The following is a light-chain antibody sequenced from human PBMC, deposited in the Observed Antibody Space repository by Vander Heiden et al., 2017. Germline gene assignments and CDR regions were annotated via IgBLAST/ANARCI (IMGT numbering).Light chain of an antibody. J-gene: IGLJ1*01. CDR1: SSNVGGYHY. V-gene: IGLV2-14*03. Sequence: QPALTPPASVSGSPGQSITLPCTGTSSNVGGYHYVYLYQQHPGKAPKLMIYDVSNRPSGVSNRFSGSKSGNTASLTIAGLQAEDEADYYCSSYTSSSTQVFGTGTKVTVL. CDR3: SSYTSSSTQV. CDR2: DVS.